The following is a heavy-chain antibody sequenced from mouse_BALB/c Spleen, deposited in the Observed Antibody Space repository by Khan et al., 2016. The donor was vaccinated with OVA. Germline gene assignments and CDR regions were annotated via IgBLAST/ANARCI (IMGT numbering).Heavy chain of an antibody. J-gene: IGHJ4*01. Sequence: EVELVESGGGVVKPGGSLKLSCSASGFTFSSFAMSWVRQTPEKRLEWVATISTGGHYTFYPDSVKGRFTISRDNARNTLTLQMSSLRSEYTAMYYCARSLVDYYAMDYWGQGPSVTVPS. CDR3: ARSLVDYYAMDY. CDR1: GFTFSSFA. V-gene: IGHV5-9-3*01. D-gene: IGHD1-1*02. CDR2: ISTGGHYT.